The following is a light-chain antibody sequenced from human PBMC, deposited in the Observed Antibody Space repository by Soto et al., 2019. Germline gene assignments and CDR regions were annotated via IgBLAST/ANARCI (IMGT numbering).Light chain of an antibody. J-gene: IGLJ2*01. Sequence: QSALAQPPSASGSPGRSVTISCTGTSSDIGAYNYVSWYQQYPGKAPKLIIYDVNQRPSGVPDRFSGSKSGNTASLTVSGLQAEDEAVYYCNSFAGGAHVVFGGGTKLTVL. CDR1: SSDIGAYNY. CDR2: DVN. CDR3: NSFAGGAHVV. V-gene: IGLV2-8*01.